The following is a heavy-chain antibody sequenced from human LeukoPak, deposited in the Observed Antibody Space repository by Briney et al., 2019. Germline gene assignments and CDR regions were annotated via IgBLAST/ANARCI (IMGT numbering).Heavy chain of an antibody. J-gene: IGHJ4*02. CDR1: GYSISSNYD. CDR3: AIVVGATQLDY. CDR2: MFHSGTT. D-gene: IGHD1-26*01. Sequence: SETLSLTCTVSGYSISSNYDWAWIRQPPGKGLEWIGNMFHSGTTAYNPSLKSRVTISKDTSKNQFSLNLRFVTAADTAVYYCAIVVGATQLDYWGQGILVTVSS. V-gene: IGHV4-38-2*02.